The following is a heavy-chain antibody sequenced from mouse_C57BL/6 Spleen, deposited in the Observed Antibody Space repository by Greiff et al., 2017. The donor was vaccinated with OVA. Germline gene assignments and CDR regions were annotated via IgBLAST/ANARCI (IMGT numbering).Heavy chain of an antibody. CDR1: GFSLSTFGMG. Sequence: QVTLKESGPGILQPSQTLSLTCSFSGFSLSTFGMGVGWIRQPSGKGLEWLAHIWWDDDKYYNPALKSRLTISKDTSKNQVFLKIANVDTADTATYYCARIEGDDYDLYYAMDYWGQGTSVTVSS. J-gene: IGHJ4*01. D-gene: IGHD2-4*01. CDR2: IWWDDDK. CDR3: ARIEGDDYDLYYAMDY. V-gene: IGHV8-8*01.